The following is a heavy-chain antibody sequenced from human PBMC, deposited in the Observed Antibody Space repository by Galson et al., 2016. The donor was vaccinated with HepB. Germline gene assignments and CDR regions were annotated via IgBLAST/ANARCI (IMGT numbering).Heavy chain of an antibody. CDR1: GGSIVSGDYS. CDR2: IYHSGTT. Sequence: ILSLTCAVSGGSIVSGDYSWSWIRQRPGKGLEWIGYIYHSGTTFYNPSLRSRVTISMDRPKNQFSLSLTSVTVADTAVYYCARCTRVDGMDVWGKGTTVTVSS. D-gene: IGHD2-8*02. CDR3: ARCTRVDGMDV. J-gene: IGHJ6*04. V-gene: IGHV4-30-2*01.